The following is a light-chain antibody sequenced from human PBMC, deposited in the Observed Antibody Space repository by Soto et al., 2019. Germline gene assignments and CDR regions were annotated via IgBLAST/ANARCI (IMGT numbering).Light chain of an antibody. V-gene: IGKV3-15*01. CDR3: HQSDGAPNT. Sequence: EIVMTQSPATLSVSAGERATFSCRASQGFGSSLAWYQQKPGQAPKLLIYAGSTRATGIPARFSGSGSGTEFTLTISSLQPEDFAVFYCHQSDGAPNTFGQGTQVDIK. CDR1: QGFGSS. J-gene: IGKJ2*01. CDR2: AGS.